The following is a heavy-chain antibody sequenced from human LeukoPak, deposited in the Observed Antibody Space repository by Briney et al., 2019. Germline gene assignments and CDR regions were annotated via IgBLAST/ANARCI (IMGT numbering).Heavy chain of an antibody. CDR1: GFTFSSYG. J-gene: IGHJ3*02. V-gene: IGHV3-30*02. D-gene: IGHD3-22*01. CDR2: IRYDGSNK. CDR3: ARVYYYDSSALYAFDI. Sequence: PGGSLRLSCAASGFTFSSYGMHWVRQAPGKGLEWVAFIRYDGSNKYYADSVKGRFTISRDNSKNTLYLQMNSLRAEDTAVYYCARVYYYDSSALYAFDIWGQGTMVTVSS.